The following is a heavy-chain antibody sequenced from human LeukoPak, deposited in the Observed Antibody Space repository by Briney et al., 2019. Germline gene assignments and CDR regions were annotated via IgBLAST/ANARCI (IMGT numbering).Heavy chain of an antibody. CDR2: MNPKSPGT. J-gene: IGHJ6*03. CDR3: AGDPAQSYYTDV. V-gene: IGHV1-2*02. Sequence: GASVKVSCKASGYSFTAYYIHWVRQAPGQGLEWMGWMNPKSPGTNYAQKFQGRVTMTRDTSISTAYMELSSLTSDDSAVYYCAGDPAQSYYTDVWGIGTTVTVSS. CDR1: GYSFTAYY.